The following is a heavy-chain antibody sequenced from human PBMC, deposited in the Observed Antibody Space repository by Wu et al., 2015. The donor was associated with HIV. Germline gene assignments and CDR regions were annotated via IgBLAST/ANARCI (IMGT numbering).Heavy chain of an antibody. J-gene: IGHJ4*02. CDR1: GYSFTAYF. CDR2: LNPNTGAT. Sequence: QVQLVQSGAEVKRPGASVRVSCKASGYSFTAYFLHWVRQAPGQGLEFMGRLNPNTGATDFAQKFQSRVTVTRDTSISTAYMEIYRLRPEDTAVYYCASGIQAGGANYWGQGTLVTVSS. D-gene: IGHD2-21*01. V-gene: IGHV1-2*02. CDR3: ASGIQAGGANY.